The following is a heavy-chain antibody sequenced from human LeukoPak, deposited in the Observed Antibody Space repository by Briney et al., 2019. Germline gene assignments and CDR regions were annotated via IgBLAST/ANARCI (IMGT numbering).Heavy chain of an antibody. CDR1: GDSINSRSYY. V-gene: IGHV4-39*07. D-gene: IGHD1-1*01. J-gene: IGHJ3*02. Sequence: PSETLSLTCAVSGDSINSRSYYWAWIRLPPGKGLEWIGSIYHSESTYYNPSLKSRVTISLDTSKNQFSLRLSSLTAADTAVYYCARDRLSLEAFDIWGQGTMVTVSS. CDR2: IYHSEST. CDR3: ARDRLSLEAFDI.